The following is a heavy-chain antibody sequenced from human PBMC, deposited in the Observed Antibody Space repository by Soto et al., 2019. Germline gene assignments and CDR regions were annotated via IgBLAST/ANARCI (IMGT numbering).Heavy chain of an antibody. D-gene: IGHD1-20*01. CDR3: ARSNWNVHYFDY. V-gene: IGHV1-3*01. Sequence: VKVSCKASGYTFSNYGIHWVRQAPGQRLEWMGLINAGNGNTKYSQKFQGRVTITADESTSTAYMELSSLRSEDTAVYYCARSNWNVHYFDYWGQGTLVTVSS. CDR1: GYTFSNYG. J-gene: IGHJ4*02. CDR2: INAGNGNT.